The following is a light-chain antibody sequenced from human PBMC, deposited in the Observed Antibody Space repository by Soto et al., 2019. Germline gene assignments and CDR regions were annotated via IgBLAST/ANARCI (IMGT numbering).Light chain of an antibody. Sequence: EIVLTQSPGTLSLSPGERATISCRASQSVSSSYLAWYQQQPGQAPRLLIYGQSGRATGIPDRFSGSGSGTDFTLTISRLEPEDCAVYYCQQYGSSPPITLGQGTRLEIK. CDR1: QSVSSSY. V-gene: IGKV3-20*01. J-gene: IGKJ5*01. CDR2: GQS. CDR3: QQYGSSPPIT.